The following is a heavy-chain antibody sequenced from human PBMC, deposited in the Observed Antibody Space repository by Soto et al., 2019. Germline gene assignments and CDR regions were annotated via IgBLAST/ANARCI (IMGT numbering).Heavy chain of an antibody. CDR3: TTEDGYSYGSYYYYYMDV. V-gene: IGHV3-15*01. Sequence: GGSLRLSCAASGFTFSNAWMSWVRQAPGKGLEWVGRIKSKTDGGTTDYAAPVKGRFTISRDDSKNTLYLQMNSLKTEDTAVYYCTTEDGYSYGSYYYYYMDVWGKGTTVTVSS. J-gene: IGHJ6*03. D-gene: IGHD5-18*01. CDR2: IKSKTDGGTT. CDR1: GFTFSNAW.